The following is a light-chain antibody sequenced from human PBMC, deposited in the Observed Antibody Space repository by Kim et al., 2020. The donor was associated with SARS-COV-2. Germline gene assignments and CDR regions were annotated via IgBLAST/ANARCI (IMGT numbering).Light chain of an antibody. CDR2: KDS. Sequence: VSVSPGRTARITCSGVVLAKKYARWFQQKPGQAPVLVIYKDSERPSGIPERFSGSSSGTTVTLTISGAQVEDEADYYCYSAADRVFGGGTQLTVL. CDR1: VLAKKY. V-gene: IGLV3-27*01. CDR3: YSAADRV. J-gene: IGLJ3*02.